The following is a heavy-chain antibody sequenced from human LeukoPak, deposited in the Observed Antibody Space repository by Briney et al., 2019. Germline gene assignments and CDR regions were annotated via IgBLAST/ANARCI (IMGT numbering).Heavy chain of an antibody. CDR3: ARDGAAAGPDRADFDY. V-gene: IGHV3-11*05. J-gene: IGHJ4*02. D-gene: IGHD6-13*01. CDR2: ISGNTFYT. Sequence: PGGSLRLFCAASGFTFSDYYMSWIRQAPGKGLEWVSYISGNTFYTNYADSVEGRFTISRDNAKNSLYLQMNSLRADDTAVYYCARDGAAAGPDRADFDYWGQGTLVTVSS. CDR1: GFTFSDYY.